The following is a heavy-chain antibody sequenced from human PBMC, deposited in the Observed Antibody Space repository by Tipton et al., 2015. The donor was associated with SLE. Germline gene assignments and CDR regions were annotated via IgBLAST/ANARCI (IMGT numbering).Heavy chain of an antibody. J-gene: IGHJ2*01. V-gene: IGHV4-4*07. CDR2: IYTGGRT. CDR3: ARDSAVNFWYFDL. Sequence: TLSLTCTVSGGSIFGYYWSWIRQPAGKGPEWIGRIYTGGRTIHNPSLHSRVTMSLDTSKSQFSLKLTPVTAADTAMYYCARDSAVNFWYFDLWGRGTLVTVSS. CDR1: GGSIFGYY.